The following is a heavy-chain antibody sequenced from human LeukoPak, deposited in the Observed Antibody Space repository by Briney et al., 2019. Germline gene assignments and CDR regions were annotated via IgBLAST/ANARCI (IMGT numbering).Heavy chain of an antibody. CDR2: IIPIFGTA. CDR3: ARESQVYYGSGSYYEFDP. D-gene: IGHD3-10*01. Sequence: SVKVSCKASGGTFSSYAISWVRQAPGQGLEWMGGIIPIFGTANYAQKFQGRATITADESTSTAYMELSSLRSEDTAVYYCARESQVYYGSGSYYEFDPWGQGTLVTVSS. J-gene: IGHJ5*02. V-gene: IGHV1-69*01. CDR1: GGTFSSYA.